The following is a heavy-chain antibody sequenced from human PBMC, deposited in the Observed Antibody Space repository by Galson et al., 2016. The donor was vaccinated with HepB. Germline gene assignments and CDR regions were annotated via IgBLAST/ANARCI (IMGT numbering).Heavy chain of an antibody. D-gene: IGHD6-19*01. CDR3: ARYSSAWSLDT. V-gene: IGHV3-30*03. CDR1: GFSFSNYG. J-gene: IGHJ5*02. Sequence: LRLSCEASGFSFSNYGMHWVRQAPGKGLEWVAVVSSGGTTQYYADSVKGRFTISRDNSKNTLSLQMNSLRAEDTPIYYCARYSSAWSLDTWGQGTLVTVSS. CDR2: VSSGGTTQ.